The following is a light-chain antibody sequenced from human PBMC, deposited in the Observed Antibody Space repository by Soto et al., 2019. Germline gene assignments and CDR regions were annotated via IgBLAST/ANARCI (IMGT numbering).Light chain of an antibody. Sequence: DVVMTQSPLSLPVTLGQPASISCRASRSLIYTDGNTYLNWFHQRPGQSPRRLFSKVSNRDSGVPVRCSGSGSGTDFTLKISRVEAEDVGLYYCMQGTHWPYPFGQGTKREIK. CDR3: MQGTHWPYP. CDR1: RSLIYTDGNTY. V-gene: IGKV2-30*01. CDR2: KVS. J-gene: IGKJ2*01.